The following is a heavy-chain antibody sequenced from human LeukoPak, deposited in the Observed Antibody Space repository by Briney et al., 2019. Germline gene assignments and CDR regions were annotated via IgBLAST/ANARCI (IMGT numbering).Heavy chain of an antibody. CDR2: ISGSGGST. CDR1: GFTFSSYA. J-gene: IGHJ4*02. V-gene: IGHV3-23*01. CDR3: TTDLKESGSDTTTGFQY. Sequence: GGSLRLSCAASGFTFSSYAMSWVRQAPGKGLEWVSAISGSGGSTYYADSVKGRFTISRDDSKNTLYLQVNSLKVEDTAVYYRTTDLKESGSDTTTGFQYWGQGTLVTVSS. D-gene: IGHD1-26*01.